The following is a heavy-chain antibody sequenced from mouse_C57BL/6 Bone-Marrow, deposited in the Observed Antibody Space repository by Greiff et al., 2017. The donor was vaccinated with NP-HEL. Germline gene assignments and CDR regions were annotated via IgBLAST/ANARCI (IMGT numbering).Heavy chain of an antibody. V-gene: IGHV1-7*01. CDR3: ASRWLPYYARDY. CDR2: INPSSGYT. J-gene: IGHJ4*01. D-gene: IGHD2-3*01. Sequence: VQLQQSGAELAKPGASVKLSCKASGYTFTSYWMHWVKQRPGQGLEWIGYINPSSGYTKYNQTFKDKATLTAYKSSSTAYMQLSSLTYEDSAVYYCASRWLPYYARDYWGQGTSVTVSS. CDR1: GYTFTSYW.